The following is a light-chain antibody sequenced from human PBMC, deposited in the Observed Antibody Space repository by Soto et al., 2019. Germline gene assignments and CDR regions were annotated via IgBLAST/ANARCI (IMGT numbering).Light chain of an antibody. V-gene: IGKV3-15*01. Sequence: EIVMTQSPATLSVSPGERVTLSCRASQSVSSRLAWYHQKPGQSPRLLIYGASTRATGIPARFSGSGSGTEFTLTISSLQSEDFGLYYCQQRSYLISFGQGTRLEIK. J-gene: IGKJ5*01. CDR3: QQRSYLIS. CDR2: GAS. CDR1: QSVSSR.